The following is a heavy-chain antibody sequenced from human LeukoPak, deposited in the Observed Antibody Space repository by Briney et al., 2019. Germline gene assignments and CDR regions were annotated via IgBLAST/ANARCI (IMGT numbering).Heavy chain of an antibody. V-gene: IGHV1-2*02. CDR2: INPKSDGT. Sequence: ASVKVSFTASGGIFSSYAISWVRQAPGQGLEWMGWINPKSDGTKYAQNFQGRVTMTWDTSISTAYMEVSRLTSDDTAMFYCARDPPGTTAFDLWGQGTMVTVSS. D-gene: IGHD1-1*01. J-gene: IGHJ3*01. CDR3: ARDPPGTTAFDL. CDR1: GGIFSSYA.